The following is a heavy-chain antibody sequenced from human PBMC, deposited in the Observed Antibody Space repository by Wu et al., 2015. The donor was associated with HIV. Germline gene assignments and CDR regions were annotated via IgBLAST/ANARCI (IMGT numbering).Heavy chain of an antibody. J-gene: IGHJ4*02. CDR2: ISGYNGNT. Sequence: QVQLVQSGAEVKKPGSSVKISCTASGDHFISYTVSWVRQVPGQGLEWMGWISGYNGNTKFAQNLQGRVTMTTDTSTSTAYIELRSLTSDDTAIYYCARDWPYDSSAYYPFDYWGQGTLVTVSS. D-gene: IGHD3-22*01. CDR1: GDHFISYT. V-gene: IGHV1-18*01. CDR3: ARDWPYDSSAYYPFDY.